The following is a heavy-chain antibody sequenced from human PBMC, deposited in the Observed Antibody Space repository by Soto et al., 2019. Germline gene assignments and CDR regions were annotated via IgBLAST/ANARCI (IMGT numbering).Heavy chain of an antibody. CDR3: ARVGGGSLYYFDY. Sequence: QVQLQQWGAGLLKPSETLSLTCAVYGGSFSGYYWSWIRQPPGKGLEWIGEINHSGSTNYNPSLKSRVTISVDTSKNQFSLKLISVTAADTAVYYCARVGGGSLYYFDYWGQGTLVTVSS. V-gene: IGHV4-34*01. CDR1: GGSFSGYY. CDR2: INHSGST. D-gene: IGHD2-15*01. J-gene: IGHJ4*02.